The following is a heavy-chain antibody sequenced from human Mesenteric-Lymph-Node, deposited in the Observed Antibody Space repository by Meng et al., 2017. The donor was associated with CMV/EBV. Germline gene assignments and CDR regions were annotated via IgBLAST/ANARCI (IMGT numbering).Heavy chain of an antibody. CDR1: GGSFSGYY. V-gene: IGHV4-34*01. D-gene: IGHD4-23*01. J-gene: IGHJ4*02. CDR3: ARHQRWLKSEGGFNY. Sequence: VQVQPWGAGLLKPSAAPSLTCAVYGGSFSGYYWSWIRQPPGKGLEWIGEINHSGSTNYNPSLKSRVTISVDTSKNQFSLKLSSVTAADTAVYYCARHQRWLKSEGGFNYWGQGTLVTVSS. CDR2: INHSGST.